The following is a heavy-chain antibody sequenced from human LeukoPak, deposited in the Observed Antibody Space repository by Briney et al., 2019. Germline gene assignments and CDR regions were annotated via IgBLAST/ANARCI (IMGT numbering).Heavy chain of an antibody. CDR2: ISGSGGST. D-gene: IGHD3-22*01. CDR1: GFTFSTYA. J-gene: IGHJ4*02. V-gene: IGHV3-23*01. CDR3: ARVYYDGPLDY. Sequence: PGGSLRLSCAASGFTFSTYAMSWVRQAPGKGLEWVSEISGSGGSTYYADSVKGRFTISRDNSKNTLYLQMNSLRAEDTAVYYCARVYYDGPLDYWGQGTLVTVSS.